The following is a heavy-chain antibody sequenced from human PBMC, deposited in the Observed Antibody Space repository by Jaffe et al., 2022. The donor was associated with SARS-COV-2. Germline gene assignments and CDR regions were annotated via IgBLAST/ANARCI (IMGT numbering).Heavy chain of an antibody. Sequence: QVQLQQWGAGLLKPSETLSLTCAVYGGSFSGYYWSWIRQPPGKGLEWIGEINHSGSTNYNPSLKSRVTISVDTSKNQFSLKLSSVTAADTAVYYCARAYYDILTGYLFDYWGQGTLVTVSS. CDR1: GGSFSGYY. CDR3: ARAYYDILTGYLFDY. V-gene: IGHV4-34*01. D-gene: IGHD3-9*01. J-gene: IGHJ4*02. CDR2: INHSGST.